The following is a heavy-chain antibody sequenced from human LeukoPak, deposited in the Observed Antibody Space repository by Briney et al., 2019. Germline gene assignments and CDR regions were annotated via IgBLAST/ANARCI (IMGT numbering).Heavy chain of an antibody. Sequence: KPSETLSLTCAVSGGSISSSSYYWGWIRQPPGKGLEWIGSIYYSGSTYYNPSLKSRVTISVDTSKNQFSLKLSSVTAADTAVYYCARGAPFDYWGQGTLVTVSS. J-gene: IGHJ4*02. CDR2: IYYSGST. V-gene: IGHV4-39*07. CDR3: ARGAPFDY. CDR1: GGSISSSSYY.